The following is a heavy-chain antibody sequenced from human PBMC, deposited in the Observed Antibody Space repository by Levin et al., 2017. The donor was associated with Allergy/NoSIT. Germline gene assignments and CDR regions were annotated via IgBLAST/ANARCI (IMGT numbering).Heavy chain of an antibody. CDR1: GFTFDDYG. CDR2: INWNGGST. CDR3: ARGYYYGSGSYQNYFDY. Sequence: GGSLRLSCAASGFTFDDYGMSWVRQAPGKGLEWVSGINWNGGSTGYADSVKGRFTISRDNAKNSLYLQMNSLRAEDTALYYCARGYYYGSGSYQNYFDYWGQGTLVTVSS. J-gene: IGHJ4*02. V-gene: IGHV3-20*04. D-gene: IGHD3-10*01.